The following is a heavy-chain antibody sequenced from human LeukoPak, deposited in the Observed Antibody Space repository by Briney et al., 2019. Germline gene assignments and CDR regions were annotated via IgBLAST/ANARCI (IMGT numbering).Heavy chain of an antibody. J-gene: IGHJ6*02. D-gene: IGHD2-21*01. V-gene: IGHV4-39*01. CDR1: GGSISSSSYY. CDR3: ARQGLHYYYGMDV. Sequence: PSETLSLSCTVSGGSISSSSYYWGWIRQPPGKGLEWIGSIYYSGSTYYNPSLKSRVTISVDTSKNQFSLKLSSVTAADTAVYYCARQGLHYYYGMDVWGQGTTVTVSS. CDR2: IYYSGST.